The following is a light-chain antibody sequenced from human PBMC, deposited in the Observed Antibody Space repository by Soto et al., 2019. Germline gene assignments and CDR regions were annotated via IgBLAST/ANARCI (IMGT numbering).Light chain of an antibody. CDR1: QSFSSS. CDR3: QQRSNWPPIT. Sequence: EIVLTQSPATLSLSPGERATLSCRASQSFSSSLAWYQQKPGQAPRLLIYDASNRATGIPARFSGSGSGTDFTLTISSLEPEDFAVYYCQQRSNWPPITFGQGTRLEIK. CDR2: DAS. V-gene: IGKV3-11*01. J-gene: IGKJ5*01.